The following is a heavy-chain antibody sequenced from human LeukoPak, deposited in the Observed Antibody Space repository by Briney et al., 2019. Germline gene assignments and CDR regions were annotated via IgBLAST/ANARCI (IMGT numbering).Heavy chain of an antibody. D-gene: IGHD2/OR15-2a*01. CDR1: GFIFSNNA. CDR3: VRSAVIPDNWFDP. J-gene: IGHJ5*02. V-gene: IGHV3-23*01. CDR2: ISDSGGST. Sequence: GGSLRLSCAASGFIFSNNAMNWVRQAPGKGLEWVSVISDSGGSTYYADSVKGRFTISRDNSKNMLYLQMNSLRAEDTAVYLCVRSAVIPDNWFDPWGQGALVTVSS.